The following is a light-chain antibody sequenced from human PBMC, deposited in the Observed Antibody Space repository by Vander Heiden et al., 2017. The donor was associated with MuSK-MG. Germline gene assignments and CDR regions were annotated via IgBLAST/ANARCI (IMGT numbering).Light chain of an antibody. CDR3: QAWDSSHVV. J-gene: IGLJ2*01. CDR2: QDS. V-gene: IGLV3-1*01. CDR1: KLGDKY. Sequence: SYELTQPPSVSVSPGQTASITCSGEKLGDKYACWYQQKPGQSPVLVIYQDSKRPSGIPERFSGSNSGNTATLTISGTQAMDEADYYCQAWDSSHVVFGGGTKLTVL.